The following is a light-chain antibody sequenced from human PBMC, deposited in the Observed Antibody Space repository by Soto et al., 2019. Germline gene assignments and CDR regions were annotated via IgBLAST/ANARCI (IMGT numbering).Light chain of an antibody. J-gene: IGKJ5*01. CDR1: QYIGSA. CDR3: QHRSIWPVS. CDR2: DAS. Sequence: EIVMTQYPATLSLSPGDRDTLSCRASQYIGSAVAWYHQRSFQAPRLLIFDASNRATGIPASFSGSGSGTDFTLTISSLEPEDFAVYYCQHRSIWPVSVGPGTRLEIK. V-gene: IGKV3-11*01.